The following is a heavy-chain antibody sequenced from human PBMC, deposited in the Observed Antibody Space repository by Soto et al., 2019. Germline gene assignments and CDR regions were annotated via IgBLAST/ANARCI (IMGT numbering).Heavy chain of an antibody. V-gene: IGHV5-51*01. CDR3: ARHVMATMHAFDI. J-gene: IGHJ3*02. CDR1: GFSFTTYW. D-gene: IGHD2-21*01. Sequence: GESLKISCKGSGFSFTTYWIAWVRQMPGKGLEWMGIIYPGDSKTTYSPSFQGQVTISADKSISTAYLQWSSLKASDTAMYYCARHVMATMHAFDIWGQGTMVTVSS. CDR2: IYPGDSKT.